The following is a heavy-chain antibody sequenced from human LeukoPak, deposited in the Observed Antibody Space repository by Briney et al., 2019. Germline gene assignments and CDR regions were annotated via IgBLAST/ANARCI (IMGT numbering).Heavy chain of an antibody. CDR1: GGSFSGYY. CDR2: INHSGST. D-gene: IGHD3-22*01. J-gene: IGHJ4*02. Sequence: SETLSLICAVYGGSFSGYYWSWIRQPPGKGLEWIGEINHSGSTNYNPSLKSRVTISVDTSKNQFSLKLSSVTAADTSVYYCARHSITYYYDSSGYYTAIFDYWGQGTLVTVSS. CDR3: ARHSITYYYDSSGYYTAIFDY. V-gene: IGHV4-34*01.